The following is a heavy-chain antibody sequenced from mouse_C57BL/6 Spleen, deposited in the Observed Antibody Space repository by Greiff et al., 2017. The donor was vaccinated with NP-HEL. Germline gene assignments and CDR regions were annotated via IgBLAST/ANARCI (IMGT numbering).Heavy chain of an antibody. D-gene: IGHD2-3*01. CDR3: ARDFDGYHYFDY. CDR1: GFTFSSYA. CDR2: ISDGGSYT. J-gene: IGHJ2*01. Sequence: EVQLVESGGGLVKPGGSLKLSCAASGFTFSSYAMSWVRQTPEKRLEWVATISDGGSYTYYPDNVKGRFTISRDNAKNNLYLQMSHLKSEDTAMYYCARDFDGYHYFDYWGQGTTLTVSS. V-gene: IGHV5-4*01.